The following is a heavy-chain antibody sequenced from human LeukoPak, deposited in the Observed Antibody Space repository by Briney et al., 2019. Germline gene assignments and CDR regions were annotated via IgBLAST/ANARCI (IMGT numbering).Heavy chain of an antibody. J-gene: IGHJ5*02. V-gene: IGHV4-39*07. Sequence: SETLSLTCTVSGGSISSYYWSWIRQPPGKGLEWIASIYSSGSTYYNPSLKSRVTISVDTSKSQFSLKLSSVTAADTAVYYCARDLKVGFYYDSSGSYSFDPWGQGILVTVSS. D-gene: IGHD3-22*01. CDR1: GGSISSYY. CDR3: ARDLKVGFYYDSSGSYSFDP. CDR2: IYSSGST.